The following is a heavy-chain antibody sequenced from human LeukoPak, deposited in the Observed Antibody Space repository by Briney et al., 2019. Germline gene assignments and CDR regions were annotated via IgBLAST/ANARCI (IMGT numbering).Heavy chain of an antibody. CDR2: ISTDGSRT. V-gene: IGHV3-74*01. Sequence: PGGSLRLSCAASGFTFTTYWMHWVRQDPEKGLVWVSGISTDGSRTTYADSVKGRFTVSRDNAKNTVYLQMNSLRAEDTAVYYYRTYRWGDPFDSWGQGTLVTVSS. CDR3: RTYRWGDPFDS. D-gene: IGHD3-16*01. CDR1: GFTFTTYW. J-gene: IGHJ4*02.